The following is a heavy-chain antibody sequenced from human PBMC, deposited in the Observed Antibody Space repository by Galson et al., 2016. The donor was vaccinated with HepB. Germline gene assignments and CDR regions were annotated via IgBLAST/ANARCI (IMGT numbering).Heavy chain of an antibody. CDR1: GYTLTGSY. V-gene: IGHV1-2*06. D-gene: IGHD3-3*01. CDR3: ARDGTIFGVVISFDY. Sequence: VSCKASGYTLTGSYIHWVRQAPGQGLEWMGRINPNNGDTNYAQKFQGRVTMTRDTSISTAYMELSSLRSDDTAIYYCARDGTIFGVVISFDYWGQGTLVTVSS. J-gene: IGHJ4*02. CDR2: INPNNGDT.